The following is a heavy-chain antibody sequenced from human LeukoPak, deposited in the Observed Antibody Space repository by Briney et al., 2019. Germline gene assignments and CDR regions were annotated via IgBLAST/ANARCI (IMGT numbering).Heavy chain of an antibody. D-gene: IGHD1-26*01. CDR2: INSDGSST. V-gene: IGHV3-74*01. Sequence: PGGSLRLSCAASGFTFSSYWMHWVRQAPGKGLVWVSRINSDGSSTSYADSVKGRFTISRDNAKNTLYLQMNSLRAEDTAVYYCARRVGAIRSAMYFDYWGQGTLVTVSS. J-gene: IGHJ4*02. CDR1: GFTFSSYW. CDR3: ARRVGAIRSAMYFDY.